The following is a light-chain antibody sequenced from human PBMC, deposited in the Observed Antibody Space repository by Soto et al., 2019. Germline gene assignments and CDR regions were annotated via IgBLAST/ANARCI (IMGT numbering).Light chain of an antibody. Sequence: QSALTQPRSVSGSPGQSVPISCTGTSSDVGGYNFVSWYQHHPGKAPKLMIYEVSKRPSGVPDRFSGSKSGNTASLTLSGLQAEDEADYYCYSYAGNYTWVFGGGTKVTVL. V-gene: IGLV2-11*01. CDR3: YSYAGNYTWV. CDR2: EVS. CDR1: SSDVGGYNF. J-gene: IGLJ2*01.